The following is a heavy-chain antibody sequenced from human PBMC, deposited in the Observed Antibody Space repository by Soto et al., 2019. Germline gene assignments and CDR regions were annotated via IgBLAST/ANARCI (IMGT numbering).Heavy chain of an antibody. J-gene: IGHJ4*02. D-gene: IGHD4-17*01. CDR2: ISVGSTTI. CDR3: AKDPNGDYIGAFDS. Sequence: EVQLSESGGGLVRPGGSLRLSCEGSAFTFGTYAITWVRQAPGKGLECLAAISVGSTTIKYADSVKGRFTISRDNSKNMLYLQMNSLRAEYTAIYYCAKDPNGDYIGAFDSWGQGMQVTVSS. CDR1: AFTFGTYA. V-gene: IGHV3-23*01.